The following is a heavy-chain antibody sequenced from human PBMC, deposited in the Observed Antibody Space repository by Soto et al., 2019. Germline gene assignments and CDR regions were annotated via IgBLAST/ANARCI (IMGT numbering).Heavy chain of an antibody. CDR1: GCTFSSYA. D-gene: IGHD1-7*01. Sequence: QVQLVQSGAEVKKPGSSVKVSCKASGCTFSSYAISWVRQAPGQGLEWMGGIIPIFGTANYAQKFQGRVTITADESTSTAYMELSSLRSEDTAVYYCARGQYKSAGELRYYGMDVWGQGTTVTVSS. CDR2: IIPIFGTA. V-gene: IGHV1-69*01. J-gene: IGHJ6*02. CDR3: ARGQYKSAGELRYYGMDV.